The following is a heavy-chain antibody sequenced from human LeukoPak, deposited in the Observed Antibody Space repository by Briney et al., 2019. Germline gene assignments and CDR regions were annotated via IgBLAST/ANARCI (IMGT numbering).Heavy chain of an antibody. D-gene: IGHD6-13*01. J-gene: IGHJ5*02. CDR3: AKSTYRKVAAAWNWFDP. V-gene: IGHV3-30*18. CDR1: GFTFSSYE. CDR2: ISYDGSNK. Sequence: GGSLRLSCAASGFTFSSYEMNWVRQAPGKGLEWVAVISYDGSNKYYADSVKGRFTISRDNSKNTLYLQMNSLRAEDTAVYYCAKSTYRKVAAAWNWFDPWGQGTLVTVSS.